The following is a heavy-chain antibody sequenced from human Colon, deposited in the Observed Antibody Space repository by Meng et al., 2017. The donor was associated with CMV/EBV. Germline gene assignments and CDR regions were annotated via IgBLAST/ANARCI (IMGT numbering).Heavy chain of an antibody. Sequence: GGSLRLSCAASGFTFSSYWMSWVRQAPGKGLEWVANIKQDGSEKYYVDSVKGRFTISRDNAKNSLYLQMNSLRAEDTAVYYCVRDSNDYSNYAHWFDSWGQGTLVTVSS. CDR2: IKQDGSEK. D-gene: IGHD4-11*01. J-gene: IGHJ5*01. CDR1: GFTFSSYW. CDR3: VRDSNDYSNYAHWFDS. V-gene: IGHV3-7*01.